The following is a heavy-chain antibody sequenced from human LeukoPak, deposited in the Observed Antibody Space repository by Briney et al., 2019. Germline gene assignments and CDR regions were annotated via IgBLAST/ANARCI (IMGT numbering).Heavy chain of an antibody. CDR1: GFTFSSYA. D-gene: IGHD2-2*01. CDR3: AKSRGSSTSAYAMDV. J-gene: IGHJ6*02. CDR2: VSGTGGNT. Sequence: GGSPRLSCAASGFTFSSYAMSWVRQAPGKGLEWVSGVSGTGGNTYYADSVKGRFTISRDNSKNTLYLQMNTLRAEDTAIYYCAKSRGSSTSAYAMDVWGQGTTVTVSS. V-gene: IGHV3-23*01.